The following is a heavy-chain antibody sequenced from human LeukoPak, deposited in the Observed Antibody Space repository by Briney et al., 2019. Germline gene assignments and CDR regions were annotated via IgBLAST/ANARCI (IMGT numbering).Heavy chain of an antibody. CDR3: ARILDGGNSADWFDP. D-gene: IGHD4-23*01. CDR2: IDWDDDK. J-gene: IGHJ5*02. V-gene: IGHV2-70*11. Sequence: SGPALVKPTQTLTLTCTFSGFSLSTSGMCVSWIRQPPGKALEWLARIDWDDDKYYSTSLKTRLAISKDTSKNQVVLTMTNMDPVDTATYYCARILDGGNSADWFDPWGQGTPVTVSS. CDR1: GFSLSTSGMC.